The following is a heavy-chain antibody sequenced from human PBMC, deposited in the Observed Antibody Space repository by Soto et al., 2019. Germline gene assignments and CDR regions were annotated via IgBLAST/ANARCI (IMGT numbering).Heavy chain of an antibody. CDR3: VRQGIGVLHGLVDV. J-gene: IGHJ6*02. D-gene: IGHD1-26*01. Sequence: SETLSLTCTVSGGSISSSSYSWGWIRQPPGKGLEWIGSFCSSGGTYYNPSLKSRVAISADASKNQFSLTLSSVTAADTAVYYCVRQGIGVLHGLVDVWGQGTTVTVS. CDR2: FCSSGGT. CDR1: GGSISSSSYS. V-gene: IGHV4-39*01.